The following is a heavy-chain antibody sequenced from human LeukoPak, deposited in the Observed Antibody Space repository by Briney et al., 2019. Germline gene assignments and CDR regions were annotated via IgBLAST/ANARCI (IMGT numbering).Heavy chain of an antibody. Sequence: GASVKVSCKASGYTFNDYHMHWVRQAPGQGLEWMGRIIPIFGIANYAQKFQGRVTITADKSTSTAYMELSSLRSEDTAVYYCARDTPADDYSSDYYYYGMDVWGQGTTVTVSS. CDR2: IIPIFGIA. D-gene: IGHD4-11*01. CDR3: ARDTPADDYSSDYYYYGMDV. CDR1: GYTFNDYH. J-gene: IGHJ6*02. V-gene: IGHV1-69*04.